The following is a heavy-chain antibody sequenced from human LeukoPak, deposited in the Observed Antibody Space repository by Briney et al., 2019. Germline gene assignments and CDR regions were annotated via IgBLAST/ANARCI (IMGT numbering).Heavy chain of an antibody. CDR1: GGSFSGYY. J-gene: IGHJ4*02. D-gene: IGHD3-10*01. V-gene: IGHV4-34*01. CDR2: INHSGST. CDR3: ATRGKFRDY. Sequence: SDTLSLLCAVYGGSFSGYYWSWIRQPPGKALEWIGEINHSGSTNYNPSLKSRVTISVDTSKNQFSLKLSSVTAADTAVYYCATRGKFRDYWGQGTLVTVSS.